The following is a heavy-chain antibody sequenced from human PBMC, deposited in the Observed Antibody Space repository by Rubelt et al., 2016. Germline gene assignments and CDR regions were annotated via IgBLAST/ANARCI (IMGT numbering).Heavy chain of an antibody. Sequence: EVQLLDSGGGLVQPGGSLNLSCSASGFTFSSYAMSWVRQAPGKGLEWVSAISGSGGSTYYADSVKGRFTISRDNSKNTLYLQMNSLRAEDTAVYYCAKNGREDYSNPSDYWGQGTLVTVSS. CDR2: ISGSGGST. J-gene: IGHJ4*02. CDR1: GFTFSSYA. CDR3: AKNGREDYSNPSDY. V-gene: IGHV3-23*01. D-gene: IGHD4-11*01.